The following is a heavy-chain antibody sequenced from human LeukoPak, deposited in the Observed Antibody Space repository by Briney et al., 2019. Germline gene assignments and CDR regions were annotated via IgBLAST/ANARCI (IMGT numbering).Heavy chain of an antibody. CDR3: ARTGYCSSTSCYNPPYYYYMDV. CDR2: IYTSGST. V-gene: IGHV4-4*07. Sequence: SETLSLTCTASGGSISSYYWSWIRQPAGRGLEWIGRIYTSGSTNYNPSLKSRVTMSVDTSKNQFSLKLSSVTAADTAVYYCARTGYCSSTSCYNPPYYYYMDVWGKGTTVTVSS. J-gene: IGHJ6*03. CDR1: GGSISSYY. D-gene: IGHD2-2*02.